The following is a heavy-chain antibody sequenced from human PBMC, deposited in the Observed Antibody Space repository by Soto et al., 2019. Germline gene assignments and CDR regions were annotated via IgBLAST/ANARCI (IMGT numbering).Heavy chain of an antibody. J-gene: IGHJ4*02. V-gene: IGHV3-11*01. CDR1: GFTFSDYY. Sequence: QVQLVESGGGLVKPGGSLRLSCAASGFTFSDYYMSWIRQAPGRGLEWLSYINRNGKNRDYADSVRGRFTISRDNAKTSLYRERNGRSVEDRAVYSWARGRRTNMADFVLMHDFDFGGQGTLVTVSS. D-gene: IGHD3-3*01. CDR3: ARGRRTNMADFVLMHDFDF. CDR2: INRNGKNR.